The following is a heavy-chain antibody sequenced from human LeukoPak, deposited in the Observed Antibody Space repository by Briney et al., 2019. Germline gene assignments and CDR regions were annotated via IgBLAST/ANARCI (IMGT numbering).Heavy chain of an antibody. D-gene: IGHD3-22*01. CDR1: GFTFSRHW. CDR3: ATSHDSSGND. CDR2: IKYDGSDK. J-gene: IGHJ4*02. Sequence: GGSLRLSCAASGFTFSRHWMSWVRQAPGKGLEWVANIKYDGSDKCYIDSVKGRFTISRDNAENSLYLQMNSLRAEDTAMYYCATSHDSSGNDWGQGTLVTVSS. V-gene: IGHV3-7*01.